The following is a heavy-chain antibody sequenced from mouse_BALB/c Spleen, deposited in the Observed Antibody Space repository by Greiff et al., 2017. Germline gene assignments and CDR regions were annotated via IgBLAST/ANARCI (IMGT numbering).Heavy chain of an antibody. J-gene: IGHJ4*01. V-gene: IGHV6-6*02. CDR3: TRPDGYYEDYAMDY. D-gene: IGHD2-3*01. Sequence: EVKVEESGGGLVQPGGSMKLSCVASGFTFSNYWMNWVRQSPEKGLEWVAEIRLKSNNYATHYAESVKGRFTISRDDSKSSVYLQMNNLRAEDTGIYYCTRPDGYYEDYAMDYWGQGTSVTVSS. CDR1: GFTFSNYW. CDR2: IRLKSNNYAT.